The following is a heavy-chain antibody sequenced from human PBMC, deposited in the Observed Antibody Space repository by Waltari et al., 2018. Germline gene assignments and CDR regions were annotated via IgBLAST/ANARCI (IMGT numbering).Heavy chain of an antibody. D-gene: IGHD6-19*01. J-gene: IGHJ5*02. CDR2: INHSGST. V-gene: IGHV4-34*01. Sequence: QVQLQQWGAGLLKPSETLSLTCAVYGGSFSGYYWSWIRQPPGKGLEWIGEINHSGSTNCNPSLKSRVTISVDTSKNQFSLKLSSVTAADTAVYYCASGAVAGSSYNWFDPWGQGTLVTVSS. CDR3: ASGAVAGSSYNWFDP. CDR1: GGSFSGYY.